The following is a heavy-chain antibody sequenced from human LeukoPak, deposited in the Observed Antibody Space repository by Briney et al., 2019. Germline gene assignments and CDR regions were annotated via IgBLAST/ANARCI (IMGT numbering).Heavy chain of an antibody. V-gene: IGHV1-18*04. CDR2: ISAHNGNT. Sequence: ASVTVSCKASGYTFTSYGISWVRQAPGQGLEWVGWISAHNGNTNYAQKLQGRVTMTTDTSTSTAYMELRSLRSDDTAVYYCARGTITFGGVIVKFDYWGQGTLVTVSS. CDR3: ARGTITFGGVIVKFDY. J-gene: IGHJ4*02. CDR1: GYTFTSYG. D-gene: IGHD3-16*02.